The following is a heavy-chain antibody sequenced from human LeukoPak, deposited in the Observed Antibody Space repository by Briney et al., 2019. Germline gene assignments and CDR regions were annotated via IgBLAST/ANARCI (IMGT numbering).Heavy chain of an antibody. V-gene: IGHV3-23*01. Sequence: PGGSLRLSCAASGFTFSSYAMSWVRQAPGKGLEWVSSISGSGDGTYSADSVKGRFTISRDNSKNTLYLQMNSLRAEDTAVYYCAKGPTTDFYFYFYYMDVWGKGTTVTVSS. J-gene: IGHJ6*03. CDR1: GFTFSSYA. CDR3: AKGPTTDFYFYFYYMDV. CDR2: ISGSGDGT. D-gene: IGHD1-26*01.